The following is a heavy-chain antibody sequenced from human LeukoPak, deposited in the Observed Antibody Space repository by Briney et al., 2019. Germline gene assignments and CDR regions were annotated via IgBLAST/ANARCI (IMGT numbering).Heavy chain of an antibody. Sequence: SETLSLTCTVSGGSISSYYWRWIRQPPGKGLEWIEYIYYSGTTNYNPSLKSRVTISVDTSKNQFSLKLSSVTAADTAVYYCASPGRDGYNSGFDYWGQGTLVTVSS. CDR2: IYYSGTT. V-gene: IGHV4-59*08. D-gene: IGHD5-24*01. CDR1: GGSISSYY. J-gene: IGHJ4*02. CDR3: ASPGRDGYNSGFDY.